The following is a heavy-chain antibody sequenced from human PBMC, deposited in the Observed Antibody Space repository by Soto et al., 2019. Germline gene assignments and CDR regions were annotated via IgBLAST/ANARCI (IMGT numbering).Heavy chain of an antibody. V-gene: IGHV4-34*01. CDR2: INHSGST. J-gene: IGHJ4*02. D-gene: IGHD2-8*02. Sequence: PSETLSLSCGVYGGSFSGDYWTWIRQPPGTGLEWIGEINHSGSTNYNPSLKSRVTISVDTSKNQFSLKLTSVTAADTAVYYCARDKITGLFDYWGQGTLVTVPQ. CDR3: ARDKITGLFDY. CDR1: GGSFSGDY.